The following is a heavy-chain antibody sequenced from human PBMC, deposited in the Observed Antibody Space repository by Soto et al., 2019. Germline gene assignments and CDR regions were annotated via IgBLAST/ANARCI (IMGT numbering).Heavy chain of an antibody. V-gene: IGHV4-31*03. J-gene: IGHJ4*02. CDR2: IYYSGST. Sequence: SETLSLTCTVSGGSISSGGYYWSWIRQHPGKGLEWIGYIYYSGSTYYNPSLKSRVTISVDTSKNQFSLKLSSVTAADTAVYYCAKLGLNTRYYFDYWGQGTLVTVSS. D-gene: IGHD3-16*01. CDR1: GGSISSGGYY. CDR3: AKLGLNTRYYFDY.